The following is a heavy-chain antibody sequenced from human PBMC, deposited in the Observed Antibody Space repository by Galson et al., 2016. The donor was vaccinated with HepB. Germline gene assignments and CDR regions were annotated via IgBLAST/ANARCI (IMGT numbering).Heavy chain of an antibody. CDR3: AIALSLGGYSYATYYFGY. CDR2: ISASTTTI. V-gene: IGHV3-48*02. CDR1: GFSFSSYS. Sequence: SLRLSCAASGFSFSSYSMSWVRQAPGKGLEWISFISASTTTIYYADSVKGRFTISRDNAKNSMSPQTNSLRDEDTAVYYFAIALSLGGYSYATYYFGYWGQGKLVTVSS. D-gene: IGHD5-18*01. J-gene: IGHJ4*02.